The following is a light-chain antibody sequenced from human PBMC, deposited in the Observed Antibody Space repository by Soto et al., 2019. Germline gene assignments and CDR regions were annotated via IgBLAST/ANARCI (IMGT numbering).Light chain of an antibody. CDR1: QTVGTS. Sequence: EIVLTQSPATLSVSPGERATLSCSASQTVGTSLVWYQQKPGQAPSLLIYGASTRAAGIPARFSGSGSGTDFPLTISSLQSEDFAVYYCQQHNAWPLTFGGGTEVEIK. V-gene: IGKV3-15*01. J-gene: IGKJ4*01. CDR2: GAS. CDR3: QQHNAWPLT.